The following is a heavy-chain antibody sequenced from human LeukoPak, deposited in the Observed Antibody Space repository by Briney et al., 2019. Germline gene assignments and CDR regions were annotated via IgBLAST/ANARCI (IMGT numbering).Heavy chain of an antibody. V-gene: IGHV3-74*01. CDR3: AKDHYDILTGSTGGFDY. Sequence: GGSLRLSCAASGFTFSSYWMHWVRQAPGKGLVWVSRINSDGSSTSYADSVKGRFAISRDNAKNTLYLQMNSLRAEDTAVYYCAKDHYDILTGSTGGFDYWGQGTLVTVSS. D-gene: IGHD3-9*01. J-gene: IGHJ4*02. CDR1: GFTFSSYW. CDR2: INSDGSST.